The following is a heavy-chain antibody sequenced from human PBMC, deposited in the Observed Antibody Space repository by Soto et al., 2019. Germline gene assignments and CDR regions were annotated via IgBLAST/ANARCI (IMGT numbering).Heavy chain of an antibody. J-gene: IGHJ4*02. CDR2: SRDKGNSHST. V-gene: IGHV3-72*01. Sequence: EVQLVESGGDLVQPGGSLRLSCAASGFTFSDHYIDWVRQAPGKGLEWVGRSRDKGNSHSTDYAATVRGRFTISRDASKNSLYLQINSLQTEETALYYCARSITGTPSFDSWGQGTLVTVPS. D-gene: IGHD1-7*01. CDR1: GFTFSDHY. CDR3: ARSITGTPSFDS.